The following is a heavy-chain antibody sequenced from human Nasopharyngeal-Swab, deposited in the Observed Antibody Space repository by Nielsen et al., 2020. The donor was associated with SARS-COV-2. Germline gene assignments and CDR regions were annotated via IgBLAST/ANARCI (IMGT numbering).Heavy chain of an antibody. Sequence: KVSCKDSGYSFTSYWIAWVRQMPGKGLEWMGIIYPRDSDTRYSPSFQGQVTISADKSISTAYLQWSSLKASDTAMYYCVRPEGVATSFKYYFQYGMDVWGQGTMVTVPS. CDR2: IYPRDSDT. D-gene: IGHD5-12*01. J-gene: IGHJ6*02. V-gene: IGHV5-51*01. CDR3: VRPEGVATSFKYYFQYGMDV. CDR1: GYSFTSYW.